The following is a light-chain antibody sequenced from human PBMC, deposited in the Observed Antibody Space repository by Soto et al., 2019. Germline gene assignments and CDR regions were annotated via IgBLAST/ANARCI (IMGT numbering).Light chain of an antibody. CDR2: DAS. CDR1: QVISNY. V-gene: IGKV1-33*01. J-gene: IGKJ3*01. CDR3: QQYDNLPPFP. Sequence: DIQMNHSPSALSASVGDRVTITCQASQVISNYLNWYQQKPGKAPKLLIYDASNLETGFPSRFSGSGSGTAFTFTISSLQPEDIATYYCQQYDNLPPFPFGPGTKVDIK.